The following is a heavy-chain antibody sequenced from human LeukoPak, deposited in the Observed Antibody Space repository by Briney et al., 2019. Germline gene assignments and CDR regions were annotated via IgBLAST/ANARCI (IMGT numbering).Heavy chain of an antibody. CDR1: GFTFSSYG. CDR2: ISYDGSNK. CDR3: AKAVHGRAFDY. Sequence: AGRCLRLSCAASGFTFSSYGMHWVRQAPGKGLEWVAVISYDGSNKYYADSVKGRFTISRDNSKNTLYLQMNSLRAEDTAVYYCAKAVHGRAFDYWGQGTLVTVSS. D-gene: IGHD1-1*01. J-gene: IGHJ4*02. V-gene: IGHV3-30*18.